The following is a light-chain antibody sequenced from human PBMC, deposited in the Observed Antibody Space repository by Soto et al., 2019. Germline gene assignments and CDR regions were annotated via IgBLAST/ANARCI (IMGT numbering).Light chain of an antibody. Sequence: QSVLTQPPSASGSPGQSVTISCSGSSSDVGAYNYVSWYQQHPGRAPKVIIYEVNKRPSGVPDRFSGSKSGNTASLTVSGLRPEDEAEYFCNSYAGNDNLLFGGGTKVTVL. CDR2: EVN. V-gene: IGLV2-8*01. CDR3: NSYAGNDNLL. J-gene: IGLJ2*01. CDR1: SSDVGAYNY.